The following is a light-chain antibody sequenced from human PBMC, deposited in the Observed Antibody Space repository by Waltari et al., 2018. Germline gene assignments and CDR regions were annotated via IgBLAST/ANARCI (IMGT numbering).Light chain of an antibody. CDR3: TSYTTISTRV. V-gene: IGLV2-14*01. CDR1: SDDIGAYNY. CDR2: EVS. Sequence: QSALTQPASVSGSLGPSITISCTGTSDDIGAYNYVSWLQQLPGRAPKVIISEVSDRPSGVSNRFSGSKSGNTASLTISGLQTEDEADYYCTSYTTISTRVFGSGTRVTVL. J-gene: IGLJ1*01.